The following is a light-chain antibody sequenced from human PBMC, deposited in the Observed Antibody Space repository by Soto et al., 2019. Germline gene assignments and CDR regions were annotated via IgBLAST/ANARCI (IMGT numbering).Light chain of an antibody. V-gene: IGKV3-15*01. CDR3: QQYNNWPPT. J-gene: IGKJ5*01. CDR2: GAS. CDR1: QSVKSSY. Sequence: IVLTQSPGTQSLAPGEGATLSCRASQSVKSSYLAWYQQKPGQAPRLLIYGASTRATGIPARFSGSGSGTEFTLTISSLQSEDFAVYYCQQYNNWPPTFGQGTRLEIK.